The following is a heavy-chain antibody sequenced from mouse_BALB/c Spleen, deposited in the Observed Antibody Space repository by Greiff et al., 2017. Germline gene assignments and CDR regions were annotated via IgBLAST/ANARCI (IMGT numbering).Heavy chain of an antibody. CDR3: ARSTMITTPFAY. CDR2: INPGSGGT. J-gene: IGHJ3*01. CDR1: GYAFTNYL. Sequence: QVHVKQSGAELVRPGTSVKVSCKASGYAFTNYLIEWVKQRPGQGLEWIGVINPGSGGTNYNEKFKGKATLTADKSSSTAYMQLSSLTSDDSAVYFCARSTMITTPFAYWGQGTLVTVSA. V-gene: IGHV1-54*01. D-gene: IGHD2-4*01.